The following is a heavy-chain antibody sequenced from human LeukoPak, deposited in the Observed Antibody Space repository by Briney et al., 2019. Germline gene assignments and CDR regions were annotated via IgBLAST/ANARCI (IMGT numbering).Heavy chain of an antibody. D-gene: IGHD2-2*02. CDR3: ARCSSTGCYSSDY. V-gene: IGHV5-10-1*01. J-gene: IGHJ4*02. CDR1: GNSFTSYW. CDR2: IDPSDSYT. Sequence: GESLKISCQGSGNSFTSYWIGWVRQMPGKGLEWMGRIDPSDSYTNYSPSFQGYVTISADKSISTAYLQWSSLKASDTAMFYCARCSSTGCYSSDYWGQGTLVTVSS.